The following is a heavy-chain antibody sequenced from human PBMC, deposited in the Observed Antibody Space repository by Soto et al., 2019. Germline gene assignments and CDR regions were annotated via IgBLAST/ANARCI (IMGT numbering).Heavy chain of an antibody. V-gene: IGHV3-74*01. CDR1: GFTFSSYW. Sequence: LRLSCVASGFTFSSYWMHWLRQAPGRELVRVSEIDTDGNSRNYADSVKGRFTIPRDNAKNTLYLQMNSLTAEDAAVYFCASLSAPVDFWGRGTLVTVSS. D-gene: IGHD2-2*01. CDR3: ASLSAPVDF. CDR2: IDTDGNSR. J-gene: IGHJ4*02.